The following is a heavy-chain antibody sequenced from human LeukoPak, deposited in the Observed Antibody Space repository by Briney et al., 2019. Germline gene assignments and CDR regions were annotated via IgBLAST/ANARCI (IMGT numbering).Heavy chain of an antibody. J-gene: IGHJ4*02. CDR2: ISSSSSYI. V-gene: IGHV3-21*01. CDR3: ASWGCSGGSCYSGEFDY. CDR1: GFTFSSYS. Sequence: GGSLRLSCAASGFTFSSYSMNWVRQAPGKGLEWVSSISSSSSYIYYADSVKGRFTISRDNAKNSLYLQMNSLRAEDMAVYYCASWGCSGGSCYSGEFDYWGQGTLVTVSS. D-gene: IGHD2-15*01.